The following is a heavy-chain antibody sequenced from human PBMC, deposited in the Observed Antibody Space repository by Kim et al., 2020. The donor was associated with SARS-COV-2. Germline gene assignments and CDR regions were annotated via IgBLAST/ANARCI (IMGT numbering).Heavy chain of an antibody. Sequence: ASVKVSCKASGYTFTSYAMHWVRQAPGQRLEWMGWINAGNGNTKYSQKFQGRVTITRDTSASTAYMELSSLRSEDTAVYYCARDEVVVVAATPQWYFDLWGRGTLVTVSS. V-gene: IGHV1-3*01. J-gene: IGHJ2*01. D-gene: IGHD2-15*01. CDR2: INAGNGNT. CDR1: GYTFTSYA. CDR3: ARDEVVVVAATPQWYFDL.